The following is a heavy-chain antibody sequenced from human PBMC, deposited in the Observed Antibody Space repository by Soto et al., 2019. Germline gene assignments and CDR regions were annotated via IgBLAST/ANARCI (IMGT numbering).Heavy chain of an antibody. J-gene: IGHJ4*02. CDR2: IYYSGST. V-gene: IGHV4-31*03. D-gene: IGHD3-22*01. CDR3: ARAVLYYYDSSGYFFDY. Sequence: SETLSLTCTVSGGSISSSSYYWGWIRQHPGKGLEWIGYIYYSGSTYYNPSLKSRVTISVDTSKNQFSLKLSSVTAADTAVYYCARAVLYYYDSSGYFFDYWGQGTLVTVSS. CDR1: GGSISSSSYY.